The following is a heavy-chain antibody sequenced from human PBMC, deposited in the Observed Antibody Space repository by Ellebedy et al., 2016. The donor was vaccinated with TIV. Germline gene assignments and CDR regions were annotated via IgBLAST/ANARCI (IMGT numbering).Heavy chain of an antibody. D-gene: IGHD3-9*01. V-gene: IGHV1-18*01. CDR2: ISPYSGNT. CDR3: VRDSRHDWGDFDL. CDR1: GYNFLNYG. J-gene: IGHJ2*01. Sequence: ASVQVSCKASGYNFLNYGVSGVRQAPGQGLEFLGWISPYSGNTKYPQRLQGRFTMATEISTTTAYMEMRRLRSDAAAVYYCVRDSRHDWGDFDLWGRGTLVTVSS.